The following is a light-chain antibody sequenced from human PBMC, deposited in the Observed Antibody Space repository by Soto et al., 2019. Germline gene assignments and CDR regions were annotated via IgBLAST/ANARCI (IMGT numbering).Light chain of an antibody. Sequence: EIVMTQSPATLSVSPGERATLSCRASQSVSSYLAWYQQKPGQAPRLLIYGASTRATGIPARFSGSGSGTEFTLTISSLRSEAYAIYFCQQYNNWPPARTFGQGTKVEIK. CDR2: GAS. V-gene: IGKV3-15*01. CDR3: QQYNNWPPART. CDR1: QSVSSY. J-gene: IGKJ1*01.